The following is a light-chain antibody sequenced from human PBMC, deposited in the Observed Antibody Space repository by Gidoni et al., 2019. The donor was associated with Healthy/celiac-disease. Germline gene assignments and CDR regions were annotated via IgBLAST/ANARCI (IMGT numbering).Light chain of an antibody. J-gene: IGKJ1*01. CDR2: GAS. Sequence: EIVMTQSPATLSVSPGERATLSCRASQSVSSNLAWYQQKPGQAPRLLIYGASTRATGSPARFSGSGSGTEFTLTIRSLQSEDFAVYYCQQYNNWGTFGQGTKVEIK. CDR3: QQYNNWGT. V-gene: IGKV3-15*01. CDR1: QSVSSN.